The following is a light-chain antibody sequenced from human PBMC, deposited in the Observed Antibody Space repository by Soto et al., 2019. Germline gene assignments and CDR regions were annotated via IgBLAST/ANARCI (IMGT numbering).Light chain of an antibody. Sequence: DIQMTQSPSSLSASVRDRVTITCRASQSINNYLNWYQQKPGKAPKLLIYTASNLQSGVPSRFSGSGSGTDFTLTINSLQPEDFATYSCQQSYSAPSITFGQGTRLEIK. V-gene: IGKV1-39*01. J-gene: IGKJ5*01. CDR1: QSINNY. CDR3: QQSYSAPSIT. CDR2: TAS.